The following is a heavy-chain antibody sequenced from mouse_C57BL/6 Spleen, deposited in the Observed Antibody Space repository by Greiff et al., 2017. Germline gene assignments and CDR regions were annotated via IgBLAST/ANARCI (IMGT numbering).Heavy chain of an antibody. CDR2: ISSGSSTI. CDR3: ARPEGFITADWYFDV. J-gene: IGHJ1*03. CDR1: GFTFSDYG. V-gene: IGHV5-17*01. D-gene: IGHD1-1*01. Sequence: EVKLMESGGGLVKPGGSLKLSCAASGFTFSDYGMHWVRQAPEKGLEWVAYISSGSSTIYYADTVKGRFTISSDNAKNTLFLQMTSLRSEDTAMYYCARPEGFITADWYFDVWGTGTTVTVSS.